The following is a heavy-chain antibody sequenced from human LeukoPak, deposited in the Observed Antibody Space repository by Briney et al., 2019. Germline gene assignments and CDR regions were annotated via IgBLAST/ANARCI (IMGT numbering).Heavy chain of an antibody. V-gene: IGHV3-48*03. Sequence: GGALRLSCAASGFTFSSYEMNWVRQAPGKGLEWVSYISSSGSTIYYADSVKGRFTISRDNAKNSLYLQMNSLRAEDTAVYYCARDGAEYSYGVGYYFDYWGQGTPVTLSS. D-gene: IGHD5-18*01. J-gene: IGHJ4*02. CDR2: ISSSGSTI. CDR3: ARDGAEYSYGVGYYFDY. CDR1: GFTFSSYE.